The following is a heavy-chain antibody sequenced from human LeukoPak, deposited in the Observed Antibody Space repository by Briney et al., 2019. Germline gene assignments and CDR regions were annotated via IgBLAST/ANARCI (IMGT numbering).Heavy chain of an antibody. D-gene: IGHD3-3*01. Sequence: GGSLRLSCAASGFTFSSYAMHWVRQAPGKGLEWVAVISYDGSNKYYADSVKVRFTISRDNSKNTLYLQMNSLRAEDTAVYYCVKDGPGASHYYDFWSGYHPKNYYYGMDVWGQGTTVTVSS. J-gene: IGHJ6*02. CDR1: GFTFSSYA. CDR3: VKDGPGASHYYDFWSGYHPKNYYYGMDV. V-gene: IGHV3-30-3*01. CDR2: ISYDGSNK.